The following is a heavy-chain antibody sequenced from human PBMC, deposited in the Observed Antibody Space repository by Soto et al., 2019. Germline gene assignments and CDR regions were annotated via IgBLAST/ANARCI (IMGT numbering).Heavy chain of an antibody. V-gene: IGHV2-5*02. CDR1: GFSLSTSGVG. D-gene: IGHD4-17*01. CDR2: IYWDDDK. Sequence: SGPTLVKPTQTLTLTCTFSGFSLSTSGVGVGWIRQPPGKALEWLALIYWDDDKRYSPSLKSRLTITKDTPKNQVVLTMTNMDPVDTATYYCAHSRGVPELYGDLRFDYWGQGTLVTVSS. CDR3: AHSRGVPELYGDLRFDY. J-gene: IGHJ4*02.